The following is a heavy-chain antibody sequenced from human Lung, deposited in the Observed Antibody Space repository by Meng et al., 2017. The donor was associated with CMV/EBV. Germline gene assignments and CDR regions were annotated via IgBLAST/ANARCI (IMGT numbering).Heavy chain of an antibody. CDR3: ARVGQWLPIDY. CDR2: IYHSGST. CDR1: GGSISSSNW. V-gene: IGHV4-4*02. Sequence: QAQLQESRPGLVKPSGTLPLTCAASGGSISSSNWWSWVRQPPGKVLEWIGEIYHSGSTNYNPSLKSRVTISVDKSKNQFSLNLSSVTAADTAVYYCARVGQWLPIDYWGQGTLVTVSS. D-gene: IGHD6-19*01. J-gene: IGHJ4*02.